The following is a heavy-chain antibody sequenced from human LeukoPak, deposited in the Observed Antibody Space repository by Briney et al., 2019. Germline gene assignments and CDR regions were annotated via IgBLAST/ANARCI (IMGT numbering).Heavy chain of an antibody. V-gene: IGHV4-59*01. Sequence: KPSGPLSLTCTVSGGSISSYYWSWIRQPPGKGLEWIGYIYYSGSTNYNPSLKSRVTISVDTSKNQFSLKLSSVTAADTAVYYCARVEGFGELLGKDAFDIWGQGAMVTVSS. CDR1: GGSISSYY. D-gene: IGHD3-10*01. CDR2: IYYSGST. CDR3: ARVEGFGELLGKDAFDI. J-gene: IGHJ3*02.